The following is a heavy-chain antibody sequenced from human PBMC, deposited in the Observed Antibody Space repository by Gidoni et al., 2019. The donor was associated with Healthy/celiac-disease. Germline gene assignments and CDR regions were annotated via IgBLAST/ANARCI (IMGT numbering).Heavy chain of an antibody. CDR1: GYTFTSYA. CDR2: INAGTGDT. CDR3: ARDYCSGGSCYGLDAFDI. J-gene: IGHJ3*02. V-gene: IGHV1-3*01. D-gene: IGHD2-15*01. Sequence: QVQLVQPGAEVKKTGASVKGSCTASGYTFTSYAMHWVRQAPGQRLEWMGWINAGTGDTKYSRTFQGRVTLTRDTSASTAYIELTSLRSEDTAVYYCARDYCSGGSCYGLDAFDIWGQGTMVTVSS.